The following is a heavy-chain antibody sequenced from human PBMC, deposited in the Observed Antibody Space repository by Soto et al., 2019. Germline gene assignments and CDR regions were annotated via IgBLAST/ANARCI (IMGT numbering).Heavy chain of an antibody. V-gene: IGHV4-59*01. CDR2: IYYSGST. D-gene: IGHD3-10*01. CDR3: ARGRRFGELLPTTDY. CDR1: GGSISSYY. J-gene: IGHJ4*02. Sequence: SETLSLTCTVSGGSISSYYWSWIRQPPGKGLEWIGYIYYSGSTNYNPSLKSRVTISVDTSKNQFSLKLSSVTAADTAVYYCARGRRFGELLPTTDYWGQGTLVTVSS.